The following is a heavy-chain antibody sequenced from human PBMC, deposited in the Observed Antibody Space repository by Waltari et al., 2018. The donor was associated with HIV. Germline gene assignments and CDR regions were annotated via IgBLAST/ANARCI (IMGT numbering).Heavy chain of an antibody. V-gene: IGHV3-7*01. CDR3: ARDDYLDF. CDR1: GFPFNRFW. J-gene: IGHJ4*02. Sequence: EVQLVESGGGLVQPGGSLRLSCAGSGFPFNRFWMGWVRQAPGKGLEWVADINGAGSEKYYVGSVKGRFTISRDNAKNSVYLQMNSLTAEDTAVYYCARDDYLDFWGQGTLVTVSS. CDR2: INGAGSEK. D-gene: IGHD4-17*01.